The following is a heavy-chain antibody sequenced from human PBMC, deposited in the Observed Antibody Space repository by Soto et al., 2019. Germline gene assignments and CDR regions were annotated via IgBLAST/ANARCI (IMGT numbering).Heavy chain of an antibody. CDR2: INHSGST. J-gene: IGHJ5*02. CDR1: GGSFSGYY. D-gene: IGHD6-13*01. CDR3: ARGRFIAAQKGWFDP. Sequence: PSETLSLTCAVYGGSFSGYYWSWIRQPPGKGLEWIGEINHSGSTNYNPSLKSRVTISVDTSKNQFSLKLSSVTAADTAVYYCARGRFIAAQKGWFDPWGQGTLVTVSS. V-gene: IGHV4-34*01.